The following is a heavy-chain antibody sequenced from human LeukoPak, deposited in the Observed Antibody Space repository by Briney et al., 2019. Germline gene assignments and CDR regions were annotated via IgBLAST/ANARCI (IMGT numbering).Heavy chain of an antibody. V-gene: IGHV4-34*01. J-gene: IGHJ5*02. CDR2: INHSGST. CDR3: ARTGITMVPLFDP. CDR1: GGSFSGYY. D-gene: IGHD3-10*01. Sequence: PSETLSLTCAVYGGSFSGYYWSWIRQPPGKGLEWIGEINHSGSTNYNPSLKSRVTISVDTSKNQFSLKLSSVTAADTAVYYCARTGITMVPLFDPWGQGTLVTVSS.